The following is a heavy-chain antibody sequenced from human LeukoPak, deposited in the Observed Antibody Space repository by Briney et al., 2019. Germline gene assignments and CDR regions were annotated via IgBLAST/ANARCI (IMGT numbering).Heavy chain of an antibody. J-gene: IGHJ1*01. CDR3: AKLLRDVTIYDL. Sequence: GSLRLSCEASGFTFSNYWMSWVRQAPGKGLEWVASINQRGSAIFHVDSVRGRFTVSRDNAKNSLLLQMNSLRADDTAFYYCAKLLRDVTIYDLWGPGALVTVSS. D-gene: IGHD5-24*01. CDR1: GFTFSNYW. CDR2: INQRGSAI. V-gene: IGHV3-7*01.